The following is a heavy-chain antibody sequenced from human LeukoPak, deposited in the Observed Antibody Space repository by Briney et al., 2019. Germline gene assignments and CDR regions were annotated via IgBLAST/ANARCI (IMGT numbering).Heavy chain of an antibody. V-gene: IGHV3-30*04. CDR3: ARDRDYYYGSGSYYLGPSDY. Sequence: PGRSLRLSCAASGFTFSMYAMYWVRQAPGKGLGWEAVISYDGSNKYYGDSVKGRFTISRHNSKNTLYLQMNSLRAEDTALYYCARDRDYYYGSGSYYLGPSDYWGQGTLVTVSS. J-gene: IGHJ4*02. D-gene: IGHD3-10*01. CDR1: GFTFSMYA. CDR2: ISYDGSNK.